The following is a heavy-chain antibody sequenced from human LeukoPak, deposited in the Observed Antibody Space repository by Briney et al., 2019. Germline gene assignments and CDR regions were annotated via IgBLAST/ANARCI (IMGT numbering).Heavy chain of an antibody. CDR2: ISGSGAST. Sequence: GGSLRLSCLTSGFTFSTNAMSWVRQAPGKGLEWISGISGSGASTYYADSVMGRFTISRDNSRNTLYLQMNSLRGDDTAVYYCAKDVGKWESLHFFDYWGQGTLVTVSS. D-gene: IGHD1-26*01. V-gene: IGHV3-23*01. CDR1: GFTFSTNA. J-gene: IGHJ4*02. CDR3: AKDVGKWESLHFFDY.